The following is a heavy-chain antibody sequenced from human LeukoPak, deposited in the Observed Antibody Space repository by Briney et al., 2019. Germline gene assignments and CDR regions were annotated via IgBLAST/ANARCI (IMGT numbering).Heavy chain of an antibody. CDR2: IHYSGST. CDR3: ARMGGYSGYATH. Sequence: PSETLSLTCTVPGGSISTYYWSWIRQPPGKGLEWIGYIHYSGSTNHNPSLKNRVTISLDTSKNQFSLNLSSVTAADAAVYYCARMGGYSGYATHWGQGTLVTVSS. D-gene: IGHD5-12*01. CDR1: GGSISTYY. J-gene: IGHJ4*02. V-gene: IGHV4-59*08.